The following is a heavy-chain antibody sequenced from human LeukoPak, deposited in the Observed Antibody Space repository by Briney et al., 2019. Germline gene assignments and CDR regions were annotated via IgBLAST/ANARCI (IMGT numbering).Heavy chain of an antibody. Sequence: PGGSLRLSCAASGFTFSSYSMNWVRQAPGKGLEWVSSISSSSSYIYYADSVKGRFTISRDNAKNSLYLQMNSLRAEDTAVYYCAKDRGDYVWGSYEWGQGTLVTVSS. V-gene: IGHV3-21*04. CDR2: ISSSSSYI. CDR3: AKDRGDYVWGSYE. D-gene: IGHD3-16*01. CDR1: GFTFSSYS. J-gene: IGHJ4*02.